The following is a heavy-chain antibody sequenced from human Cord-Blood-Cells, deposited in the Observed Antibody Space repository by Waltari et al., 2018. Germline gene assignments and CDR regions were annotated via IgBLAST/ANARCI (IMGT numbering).Heavy chain of an antibody. CDR1: GFTFSSYA. Sequence: EVQLVESGGGLVQPGGSLRLSCAASGFTFSSYAMHWVRQATGKGLEWVSAIGTAGDTYYPGSVKGRFTISRENAKNSLYLQMNSLRAGDTAVYYCARDSGSYYAFDIWGQGTMVTVSS. D-gene: IGHD1-26*01. CDR3: ARDSGSYYAFDI. CDR2: IGTAGDT. J-gene: IGHJ3*02. V-gene: IGHV3-13*01.